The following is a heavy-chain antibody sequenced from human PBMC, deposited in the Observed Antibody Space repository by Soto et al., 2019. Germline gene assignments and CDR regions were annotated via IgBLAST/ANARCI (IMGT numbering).Heavy chain of an antibody. J-gene: IGHJ4*02. D-gene: IGHD2-15*01. V-gene: IGHV4-39*01. Sequence: SETLSLTCTVSGISVRTSDYYWGWGRQPPGKGLDWIGNIYYSGSTFYNPSLRSRVTLSVDTSKNQFSLRLNSVTVADTAVYFCAGFVVPASRNSDFDYWGQGTLVTVSS. CDR3: AGFVVPASRNSDFDY. CDR2: IYYSGST. CDR1: GISVRTSDYY.